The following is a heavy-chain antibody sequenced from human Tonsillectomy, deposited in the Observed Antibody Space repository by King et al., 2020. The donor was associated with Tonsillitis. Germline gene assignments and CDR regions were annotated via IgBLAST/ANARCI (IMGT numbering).Heavy chain of an antibody. CDR2: IYHSGST. J-gene: IGHJ3*02. V-gene: IGHV4-38-2*02. Sequence: QLQESGPGLVKPSETLSLTCAVSGYSISSGYYWGWIRQPPGKGLEWIGSIYHSGSTYYNPSLKSRVTISVDTSKNQFSLKLSSVTAADTAVYYCARDWGYCGGDCYDAFDIWGQGTMVTVSS. CDR3: ARDWGYCGGDCYDAFDI. D-gene: IGHD2-21*02. CDR1: GYSISSGYY.